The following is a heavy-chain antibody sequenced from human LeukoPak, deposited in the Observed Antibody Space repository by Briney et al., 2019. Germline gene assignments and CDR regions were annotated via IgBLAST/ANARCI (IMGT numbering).Heavy chain of an antibody. V-gene: IGHV1-8*02. CDR2: MNPNRSNT. Sequence: GAPLKVSCKASRYTFTSYDINSGRQATGQRLKWMRWMNPNRSNTGYAQKFQGRVTMTRDTSIRTAYMEVSRLRSDDTAVYYCARSPDILTGENFDYWGQGTLVTVSS. D-gene: IGHD3-9*01. J-gene: IGHJ4*02. CDR3: ARSPDILTGENFDY. CDR1: RYTFTSYD.